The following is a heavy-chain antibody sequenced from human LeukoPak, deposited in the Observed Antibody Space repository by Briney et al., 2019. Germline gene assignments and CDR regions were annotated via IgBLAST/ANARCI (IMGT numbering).Heavy chain of an antibody. CDR1: GFTFTTYW. CDR3: TTAAVSLDAFDI. J-gene: IGHJ3*02. CDR2: IKSKTDGGTT. D-gene: IGHD4-17*01. Sequence: PGGSLRLSCAASGFTFTTYWMSWVRQAPGKGLEWVGRIKSKTDGGTTDYAAPVKGRFTISRDDSKNTLYLQMNSLKTEDAAVYYCTTAAVSLDAFDIWGQGTMVTVSS. V-gene: IGHV3-15*01.